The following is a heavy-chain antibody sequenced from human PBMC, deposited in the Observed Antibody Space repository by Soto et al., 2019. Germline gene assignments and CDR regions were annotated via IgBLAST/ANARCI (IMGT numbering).Heavy chain of an antibody. CDR3: ARDRYSGYFSGMDV. J-gene: IGHJ6*02. Sequence: GGSVRLSXAASGFTFSSYWMHWVRQAPGKGLVWVSRINSDGSSTSYADSVKGRFTISRDNAKNTLYLQMNSLRAEDTAVYYCARDRYSGYFSGMDVWGQGTTVTVSS. CDR2: INSDGSST. D-gene: IGHD5-12*01. V-gene: IGHV3-74*01. CDR1: GFTFSSYW.